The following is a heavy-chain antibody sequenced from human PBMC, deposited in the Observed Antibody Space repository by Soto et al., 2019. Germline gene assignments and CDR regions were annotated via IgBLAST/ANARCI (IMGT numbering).Heavy chain of an antibody. Sequence: QVQLQESGPGLVKPSQTLSLTCTVSGGSISSGGYYWSWIRQHSGKGLEWIGYIYYSGSTYYNPSLNSRVTISVGTSKNQFSLKLSSVTAADTAVYYCAREVASDYPSTYWYFDLWGRGTLVTVSS. J-gene: IGHJ2*01. CDR1: GGSISSGGYY. CDR2: IYYSGST. D-gene: IGHD4-17*01. V-gene: IGHV4-31*03. CDR3: AREVASDYPSTYWYFDL.